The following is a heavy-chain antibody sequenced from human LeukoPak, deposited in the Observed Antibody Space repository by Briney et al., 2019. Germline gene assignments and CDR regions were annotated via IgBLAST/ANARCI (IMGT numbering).Heavy chain of an antibody. CDR1: GGSISSSSYY. V-gene: IGHV4-39*01. J-gene: IGHJ4*02. Sequence: PSETLSLTCTVSGGSISSSSYYWGWIRQPPGKGLEWIGNIYYSGSTYYNPSLKSRVTISVDTSKNQFSLKLNSVTAADTAVYYCAIHYGDYFFDYWGQGTLVTVSS. D-gene: IGHD4-17*01. CDR2: IYYSGST. CDR3: AIHYGDYFFDY.